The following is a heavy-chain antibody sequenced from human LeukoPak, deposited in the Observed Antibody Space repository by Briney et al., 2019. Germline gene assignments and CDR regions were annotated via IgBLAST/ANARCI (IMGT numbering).Heavy chain of an antibody. D-gene: IGHD3-22*01. CDR1: GGSFSGYY. Sequence: SSETLSLTCAVYGGSFSGYYWSWIRQPPGKGLEWIGEINHSGSTNANPSLKSRVTISVDTSKNQFSLKLSSVTAADTAVYYCARSSSGYYYRYYYYYMDVWGKGTTVTISS. V-gene: IGHV4-34*01. J-gene: IGHJ6*03. CDR2: INHSGST. CDR3: ARSSSGYYYRYYYYYMDV.